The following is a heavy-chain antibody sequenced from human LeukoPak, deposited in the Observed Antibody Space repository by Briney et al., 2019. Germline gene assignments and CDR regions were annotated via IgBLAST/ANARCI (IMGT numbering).Heavy chain of an antibody. CDR1: GYTFTGYY. CDR3: AREEGYFGMAAAGS. V-gene: IGHV1-2*02. D-gene: IGHD6-13*01. CDR2: INPNSGGT. J-gene: IGHJ5*02. Sequence: VASVKVSCKASGYTFTGYYMHWVRQAPGQGLEWMGWINPNSGGTNYAQKFQGRVTMTRDTSISTAYMELSRLRSDDTAVYYCAREEGYFGMAAAGSWGQGTLVTVSS.